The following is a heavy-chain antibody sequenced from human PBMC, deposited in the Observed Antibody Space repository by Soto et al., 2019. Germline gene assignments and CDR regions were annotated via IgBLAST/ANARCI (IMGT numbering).Heavy chain of an antibody. CDR3: ARNHRMGYYYGSGSPRGNWFDP. J-gene: IGHJ5*02. V-gene: IGHV4-4*07. CDR2: IYPSGNT. D-gene: IGHD3-10*01. Sequence: TSETLSLTCTVSVASLSNYYWSWIRQPAGKGLEWIGRIYPSGNTHYKSSLNSRVTISVDTSKNQFSLKLSSVTAADTAVYYCARNHRMGYYYGSGSPRGNWFDPWGQGALVTVSS. CDR1: VASLSNYY.